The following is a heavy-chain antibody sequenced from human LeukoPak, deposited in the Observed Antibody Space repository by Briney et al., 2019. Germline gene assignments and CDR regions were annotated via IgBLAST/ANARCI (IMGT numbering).Heavy chain of an antibody. CDR1: GYTFTSYD. J-gene: IGHJ2*01. V-gene: IGHV1-8*01. D-gene: IGHD6-19*01. CDR3: ARTWYSSGWSPSGYFDL. CDR2: MNPNSGNT. Sequence: ASVKVSCKASGYTFTSYDINWVRQATGQGLEWMGWMNPNSGNTGYAQKFQGRVTMTRNTSISTAYMELSNLRSEDTAVYYCARTWYSSGWSPSGYFDLWGRGTLVTVSS.